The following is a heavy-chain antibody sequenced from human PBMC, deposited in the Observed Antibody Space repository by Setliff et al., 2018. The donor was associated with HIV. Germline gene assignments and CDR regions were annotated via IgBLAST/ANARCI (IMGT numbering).Heavy chain of an antibody. D-gene: IGHD6-13*01. CDR2: ISGDNGDT. CDR1: GYTFSNYG. J-gene: IGHJ4*02. Sequence: GASVKVSCKASGYTFSNYGISWLRQAPGQGPEWMGWISGDNGDTNYAQKFQGRLTMTTDTSTSTAYMELSSLRSEDTAVYYCARADSSNWYHVDYWGQGTLVTVSS. V-gene: IGHV1-18*01. CDR3: ARADSSNWYHVDY.